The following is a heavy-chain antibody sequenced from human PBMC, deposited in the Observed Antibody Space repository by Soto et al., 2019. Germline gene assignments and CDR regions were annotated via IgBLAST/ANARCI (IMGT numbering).Heavy chain of an antibody. CDR1: GYTFTSYG. J-gene: IGHJ4*02. Sequence: QVQLVQSGAEVKKPGASVKVSCKASGYTFTSYGISWVRQAPGQGLEWMGWISAHNRNTNYAQELQGRVTMTTDTPTSTAYTELRSLRSDATAVYYCARVAPPGDYWGQGTLFTVSS. CDR3: ARVAPPGDY. V-gene: IGHV1-18*01. CDR2: ISAHNRNT.